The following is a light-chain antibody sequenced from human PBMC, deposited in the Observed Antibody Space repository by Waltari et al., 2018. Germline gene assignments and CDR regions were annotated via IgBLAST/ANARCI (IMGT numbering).Light chain of an antibody. CDR1: NIGSKN. V-gene: IGLV3-9*01. CDR2: SDS. J-gene: IGLJ2*01. Sequence: SYELTQPLSVSVALGQTARITCGENNIGSKNVQLYLQKPGQAPVMVIYSDSNRPSGIPERFSGAKAGNTATLTISRAQAGDEADYYCQVWDSTTVVFGGGTKLTVL. CDR3: QVWDSTTVV.